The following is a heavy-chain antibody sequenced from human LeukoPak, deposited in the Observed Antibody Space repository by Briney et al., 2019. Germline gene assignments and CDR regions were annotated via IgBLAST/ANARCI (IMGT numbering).Heavy chain of an antibody. CDR2: IYYRGST. CDR3: ASNHDSSGKAFDY. Sequence: SETLSLTCSVPGGSISSGGYSWSWFRQHPGKGLEWLGYIYYRGSTYYTPSLKSRVTISVDTSKNQFSLKLSSVTAADTAVYYCASNHDSSGKAFDYWGQGTLVTVSS. V-gene: IGHV4-31*03. CDR1: GGSISSGGYS. J-gene: IGHJ4*02. D-gene: IGHD3-22*01.